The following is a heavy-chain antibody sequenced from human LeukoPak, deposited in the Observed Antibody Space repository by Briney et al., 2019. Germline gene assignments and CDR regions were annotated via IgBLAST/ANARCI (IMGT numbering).Heavy chain of an antibody. CDR2: ISSSGSTV. J-gene: IGHJ4*02. D-gene: IGHD2-2*01. V-gene: IGHV3-11*01. CDR1: GFTFSDHD. Sequence: GGSLRLSCAASGFTFSDHDMNWVRQAPGKGLEWVSYISSSGSTVYYADSVKGRFTISRDNAKNSLYLHMNSLRAEDTAVYYCARDADIVVVPAAIDYWGQGTLVTVSS. CDR3: ARDADIVVVPAAIDY.